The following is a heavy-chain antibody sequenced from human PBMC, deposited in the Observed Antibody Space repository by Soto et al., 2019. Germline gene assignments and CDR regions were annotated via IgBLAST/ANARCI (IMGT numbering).Heavy chain of an antibody. CDR2: MFHSGSA. CDR1: GASIATNHW. V-gene: IGHV4-4*02. J-gene: IGHJ4*02. Sequence: PSETLSLTCAVSGASIATNHWWTWVRQPPGKGLEWIGEMFHSGSANYNSSLKSRVSISVDKSKDQFSLKLDAVTAADTAVYFCARASKGGGYDRSGYYDSWGQGTLVTLSS. CDR3: ARASKGGGYDRSGYYDS. D-gene: IGHD3-22*01.